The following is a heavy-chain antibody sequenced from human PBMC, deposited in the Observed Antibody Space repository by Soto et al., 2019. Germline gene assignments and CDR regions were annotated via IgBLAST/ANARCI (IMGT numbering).Heavy chain of an antibody. J-gene: IGHJ6*02. CDR3: ARGGLRYFDWLLYEDDYYYGMDV. Sequence: SETLSLTCTLSGDSISSGGYYWRWILQPPGKGLEWIGDIYYSGSTYYNPSLKSRVPISVDTSKNQFSLKLSSVTAADTAVYYCARGGLRYFDWLLYEDDYYYGMDVWGQGTTVTVSS. D-gene: IGHD3-9*01. V-gene: IGHV4-31*03. CDR1: GDSISSGGYY. CDR2: IYYSGST.